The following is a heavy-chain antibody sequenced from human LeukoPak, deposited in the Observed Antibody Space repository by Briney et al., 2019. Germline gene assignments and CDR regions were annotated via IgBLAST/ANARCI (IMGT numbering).Heavy chain of an antibody. J-gene: IGHJ5*02. CDR2: SSPYNDNT. Sequence: GASVKVSCKASGYTFTSYGISWVRQAPGQGLEWMGWSSPYNDNTNYAQKFQGRVTMTRDTSISTAYMELSRLRSDDTAVYYCASGEGENWFDPWGQGTLVTVSS. CDR3: ASGEGENWFDP. D-gene: IGHD3-10*01. CDR1: GYTFTSYG. V-gene: IGHV1-18*01.